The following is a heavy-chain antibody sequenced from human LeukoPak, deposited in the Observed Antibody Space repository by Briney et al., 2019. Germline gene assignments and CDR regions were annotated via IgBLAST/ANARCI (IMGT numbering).Heavy chain of an antibody. Sequence: ASMKVSCKASGYIFTAYYIHWVRQAPGQGLEWMGWINPASGGTSYAQKFQGRVTMTSDTSISTAYMELSRLRSDDTAVYFCARAGGGYSSGWGAFDIWGQGTMVTVSS. D-gene: IGHD5-18*01. J-gene: IGHJ3*02. CDR3: ARAGGGYSSGWGAFDI. CDR2: INPASGGT. CDR1: GYIFTAYY. V-gene: IGHV1-2*02.